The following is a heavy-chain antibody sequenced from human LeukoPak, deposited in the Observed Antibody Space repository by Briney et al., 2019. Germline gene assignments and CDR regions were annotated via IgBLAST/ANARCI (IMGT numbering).Heavy chain of an antibody. CDR1: GFTVSSNY. CDR3: AKDLSQYDSSGYYYVEY. D-gene: IGHD3-22*01. CDR2: IYSGGST. Sequence: GGSLRLSCAASGFTVSSNYMSWVRQAPGRGLEWVSVIYSGGSTYYADSVKGRFTISRDNSKNTLYLQMNSLRAGDTALYYCAKDLSQYDSSGYYYVEYWGQGTLVTVSS. J-gene: IGHJ4*02. V-gene: IGHV3-66*01.